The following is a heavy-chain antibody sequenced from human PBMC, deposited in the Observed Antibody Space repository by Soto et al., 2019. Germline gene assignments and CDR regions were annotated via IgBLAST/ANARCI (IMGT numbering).Heavy chain of an antibody. J-gene: IGHJ6*02. V-gene: IGHV3-11*06. D-gene: IGHD2-2*01. CDR1: GFTFSDYY. CDR2: ISSTSIYT. Sequence: QVQLVESGGALVKPGGSLRLSCAAYGFTFSDYYMSWIRQAPGKGLEWVSYISSTSIYTNYADSVKGLFTISRDNAKNSLYLQMDILTAEDTGVYYCARDGGEIIPAAIGGGYGMDVWGQGTTVTVSS. CDR3: ARDGGEIIPAAIGGGYGMDV.